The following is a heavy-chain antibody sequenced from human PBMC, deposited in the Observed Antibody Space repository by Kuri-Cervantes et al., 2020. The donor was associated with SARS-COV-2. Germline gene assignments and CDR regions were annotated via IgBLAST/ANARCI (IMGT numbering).Heavy chain of an antibody. Sequence: ASVKVSCKVSGYTLTELSMHWVRQAPGKGLEWMGGFDPEDGETIYAQRFQGRVTMTRNTSISTAYMELSSLRSEDTAVYYCARKPPNSGYDPSFDYWGQGTLVTVSS. D-gene: IGHD5-12*01. CDR1: GYTLTELS. J-gene: IGHJ4*02. CDR3: ARKPPNSGYDPSFDY. V-gene: IGHV1-24*01. CDR2: FDPEDGET.